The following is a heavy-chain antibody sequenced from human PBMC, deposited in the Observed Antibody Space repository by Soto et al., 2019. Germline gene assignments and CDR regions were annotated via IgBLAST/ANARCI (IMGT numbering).Heavy chain of an antibody. CDR3: ARSDSGPNSSGWYGGFDY. D-gene: IGHD6-19*01. CDR1: GGSISSGGYY. J-gene: IGHJ4*02. V-gene: IGHV4-31*03. CDR2: IYYSGST. Sequence: QVQLQESGPGLVKPSQTLSLTCTVSGGSISSGGYYWSWIRQHPGKDLEWIGYIYYSGSTYYNPSLKSRVTISVDTSKNQFSLKLSSVTAADTAVYYCARSDSGPNSSGWYGGFDYWGQGTLVTVSS.